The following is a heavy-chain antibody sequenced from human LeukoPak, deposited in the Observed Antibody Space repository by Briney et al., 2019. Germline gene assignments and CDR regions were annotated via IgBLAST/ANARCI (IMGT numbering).Heavy chain of an antibody. Sequence: SQTLSLTCTVSGGSISSGSYYWSWIRQPAGKGLEWIGRIYTSGSTNYNPSLKSRVTISVDTSKNQFSLKLSSVTAAGTAVYYCARVGYCSSTSCYLPKYYYYMDVWGKGTTVTVSS. CDR3: ARVGYCSSTSCYLPKYYYYMDV. J-gene: IGHJ6*03. D-gene: IGHD2-2*01. CDR1: GGSISSGSYY. V-gene: IGHV4-61*02. CDR2: IYTSGST.